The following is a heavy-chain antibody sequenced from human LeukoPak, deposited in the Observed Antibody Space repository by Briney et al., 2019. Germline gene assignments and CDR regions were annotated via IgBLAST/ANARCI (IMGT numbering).Heavy chain of an antibody. CDR1: GFTFSDYY. V-gene: IGHV3-11*05. J-gene: IGHJ4*02. CDR2: ISSSSSYT. Sequence: KPGGSLRLSCAASGFTFSDYYMSWIRQAPGKGLEWVSYISSSSSYTNYADSVKGRFTISRDNAKNSLYLQMNSLRPEDTALYFCARVPSGWRNYLDNWGQGTLVTVSS. CDR3: ARVPSGWRNYLDN. D-gene: IGHD6-19*01.